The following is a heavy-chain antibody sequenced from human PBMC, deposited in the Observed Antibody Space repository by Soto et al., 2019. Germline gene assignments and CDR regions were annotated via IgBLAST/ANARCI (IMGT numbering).Heavy chain of an antibody. CDR2: ISYDGSNK. CDR3: AKDGLYSYGLAAFDI. J-gene: IGHJ3*02. CDR1: GFTFSSYG. D-gene: IGHD5-18*01. V-gene: IGHV3-30*18. Sequence: GGSLRLSCAASGFTFSSYGMHWVRQAPGKGLEWVAVISYDGSNKYYADSVKGRFTISRDNSKNTLYLQMNSLRAEDTAVYYCAKDGLYSYGLAAFDIWGQGTMVTVSS.